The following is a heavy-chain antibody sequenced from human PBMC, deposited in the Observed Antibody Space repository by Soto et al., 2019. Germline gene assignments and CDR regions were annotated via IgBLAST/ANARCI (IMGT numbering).Heavy chain of an antibody. J-gene: IGHJ6*03. CDR3: ARDWVNVIASYYYMDV. D-gene: IGHD3-16*02. CDR1: GFTFSSYW. Sequence: GGSLRLSCAASGFTFSSYWMSWVRQAPGKGLEWVANIKQDGSEKYYVDSVKGRFTISRDNAKNSLYLQMNSLRAEDTAVYYCARDWVNVIASYYYMDVWGKGTTVTVSS. CDR2: IKQDGSEK. V-gene: IGHV3-7*01.